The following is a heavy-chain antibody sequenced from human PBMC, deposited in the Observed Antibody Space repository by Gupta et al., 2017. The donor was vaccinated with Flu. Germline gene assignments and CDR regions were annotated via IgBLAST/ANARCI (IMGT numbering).Heavy chain of an antibody. CDR1: GGSISNSRYY. Sequence: GGSISNSRYYWSWVRLSPGKGLEWMGTLYFSESTYYNPSLKSRVTISVDTSKNQFSLKMRSVTAADTTVYYCARHGGYSFGSGFDYWGRGTLVTVSS. CDR3: ARHGGYSFGSGFDY. J-gene: IGHJ4*02. V-gene: IGHV4-39*01. CDR2: LYFSEST. D-gene: IGHD5-18*01.